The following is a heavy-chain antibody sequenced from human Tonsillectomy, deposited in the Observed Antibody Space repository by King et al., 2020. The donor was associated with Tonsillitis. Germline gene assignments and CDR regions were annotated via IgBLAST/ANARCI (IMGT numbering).Heavy chain of an antibody. J-gene: IGHJ6*02. V-gene: IGHV1-69*01. D-gene: IGHD2-21*01. Sequence: VQLVESGAEVKKPGSSVTVSCKASGGTFSNYVISWVRQAPGQGLEWMGGIIPIFGKANYAQEFQGRVTITADESTSTAHMELSSLRSEDTAVYCCARNLWPRGNGMDVWGQGTTVTVSS. CDR3: ARNLWPRGNGMDV. CDR2: IIPIFGKA. CDR1: GGTFSNYV.